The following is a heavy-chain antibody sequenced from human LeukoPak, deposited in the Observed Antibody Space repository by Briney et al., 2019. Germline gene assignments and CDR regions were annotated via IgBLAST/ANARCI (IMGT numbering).Heavy chain of an antibody. V-gene: IGHV1-18*01. CDR1: GYTFTSYG. CDR2: ISAYNGNT. CDR3: ARESKRFYYGSGSYYL. Sequence: ASVKVSCKASGYTFTSYGISWVRQAPGQGLEWMGWISAYNGNTNYAQRLQGRVTMTTDTSTSTAYMELRSLRSDDTAVYYCARESKRFYYGSGSYYLWGRGTLVTVSS. J-gene: IGHJ5*02. D-gene: IGHD3-10*01.